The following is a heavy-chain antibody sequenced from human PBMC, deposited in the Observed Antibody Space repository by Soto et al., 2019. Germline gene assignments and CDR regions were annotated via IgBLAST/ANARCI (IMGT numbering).Heavy chain of an antibody. V-gene: IGHV4-34*01. D-gene: IGHD2-15*01. CDR1: GGSFSGYY. Sequence: PSETLSLTCAVYGGSFSGYYWSWIRQPPGKGLEWIGEINHSGSTNYNPSLKSRVTISVDTSKNQFSLKLSSVTAAGTAVYYCARGLKPRYCSGGSCYSRWFDPWGQGTLVTVSS. CDR2: INHSGST. CDR3: ARGLKPRYCSGGSCYSRWFDP. J-gene: IGHJ5*02.